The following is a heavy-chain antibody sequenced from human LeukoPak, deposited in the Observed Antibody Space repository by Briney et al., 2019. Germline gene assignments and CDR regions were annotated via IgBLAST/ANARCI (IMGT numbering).Heavy chain of an antibody. J-gene: IGHJ3*02. CDR3: ARDIRRRGWDSSSWPGAFDI. V-gene: IGHV3-23*01. D-gene: IGHD6-13*01. CDR1: GFEFNIYG. Sequence: GGTLRLSCAASGFEFNIYGMNWVRQAPGKGLEWVSGISGRGDSTSYADSVKGRFIISRDISKNTLYLQMNSLRAEDTAVYYCARDIRRRGWDSSSWPGAFDIWGQGTMVTVSS. CDR2: ISGRGDST.